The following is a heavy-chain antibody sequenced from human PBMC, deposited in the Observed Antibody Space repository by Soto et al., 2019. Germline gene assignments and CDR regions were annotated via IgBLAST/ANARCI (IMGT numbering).Heavy chain of an antibody. Sequence: GGSLRLSCAASGFTFSSYAMSWVRQAPGKGLEWVSAISGSGGSTYYADSVKGRFTISRDNSKNTLYLQMNSLRAEDTAVYYCAKDHGALLWFGEFSSYFDYWGQGTLVTVSS. CDR3: AKDHGALLWFGEFSSYFDY. CDR2: ISGSGGST. J-gene: IGHJ4*02. D-gene: IGHD3-10*01. V-gene: IGHV3-23*01. CDR1: GFTFSSYA.